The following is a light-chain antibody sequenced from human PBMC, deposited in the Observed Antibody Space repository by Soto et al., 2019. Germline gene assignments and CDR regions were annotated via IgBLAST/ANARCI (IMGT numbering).Light chain of an antibody. CDR3: QNYNNWPPLT. CDR2: GAS. J-gene: IGKJ4*01. V-gene: IGKV3-15*01. Sequence: EIVMTQSPATLSLSPGERATLSCRASQSISSNLAWYQQKPGQAPRLLIYGASTRAPDIPDRFSGSGSGTEFTLTISRLQSADFAVYYCQNYNNWPPLTFGGGTKVDI. CDR1: QSISSN.